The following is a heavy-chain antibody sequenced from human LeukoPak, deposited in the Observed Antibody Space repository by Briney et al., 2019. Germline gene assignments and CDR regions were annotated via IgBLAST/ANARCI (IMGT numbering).Heavy chain of an antibody. D-gene: IGHD3-16*01. Sequence: GSLRLSCAASGFTFSSYGMHWVRQAPGKGLEWVAFIRYDGSNKYYADSVKGRFTISRDNSKNTLYLQMNSLRAEDTAVYYCAKNMITFGGVIGYWGQGTLVTVSS. CDR1: GFTFSSYG. CDR2: IRYDGSNK. CDR3: AKNMITFGGVIGY. J-gene: IGHJ4*02. V-gene: IGHV3-30*02.